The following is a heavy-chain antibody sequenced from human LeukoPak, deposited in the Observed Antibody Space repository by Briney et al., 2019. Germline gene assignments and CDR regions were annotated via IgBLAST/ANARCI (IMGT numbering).Heavy chain of an antibody. V-gene: IGHV1-2*02. D-gene: IGHD6-25*01. J-gene: IGHJ6*02. Sequence: GASVKVSCKASGYAFTGYYMHWVRQAPGQGLEWMGWINPNSGGTNYAQKFQGRATMTRDTSISTAYMELSRLRSDDTAVYYCARESASATLGPDYYYGMDVWGQGTTVTVSS. CDR3: ARESASATLGPDYYYGMDV. CDR2: INPNSGGT. CDR1: GYAFTGYY.